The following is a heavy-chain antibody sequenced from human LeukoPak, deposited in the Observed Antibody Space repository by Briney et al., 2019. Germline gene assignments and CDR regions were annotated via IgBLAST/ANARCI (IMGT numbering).Heavy chain of an antibody. D-gene: IGHD3-22*01. V-gene: IGHV4-34*01. CDR2: INHSGST. Sequence: PSETLSLTCAVYGGSFSGCYWSWIRQPPGKGLEWIGEINHSGSTNYNPSLKSRVTISVDTSKNQFSLKLSSVTAADTAVYYCARARGYYDSSGYYYWGQGTLVTVSS. J-gene: IGHJ4*02. CDR3: ARARGYYDSSGYYY. CDR1: GGSFSGCY.